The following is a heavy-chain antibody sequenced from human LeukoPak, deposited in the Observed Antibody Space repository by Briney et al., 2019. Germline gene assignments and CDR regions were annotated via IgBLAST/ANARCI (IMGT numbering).Heavy chain of an antibody. J-gene: IGHJ4*02. D-gene: IGHD3-3*01. CDR1: GYTFTGYY. V-gene: IGHV1-2*02. CDR3: ARAYYDFWGGFLYYFDY. CDR2: INPNSGGT. Sequence: ASVKVSCKASGYTFTGYYTHWVRQAPGQGLEWMGWINPNSGGTNYAQKFQGRVTMTRDTSISTAYMELSRLRSDDTAVYYCARAYYDFWGGFLYYFDYWGQGTLVTVSS.